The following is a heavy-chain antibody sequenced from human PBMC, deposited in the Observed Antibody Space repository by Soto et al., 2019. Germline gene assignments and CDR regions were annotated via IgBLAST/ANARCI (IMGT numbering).Heavy chain of an antibody. J-gene: IGHJ4*02. CDR2: ITDSGGST. Sequence: GSLRLSCAAPGFTFSTYAMTWVRQALGKGLERVSVITDSGGSTYYADSVKGRFTISRDNSKNTLYLQMNSLRAEDTAVYYCAKLAGSGYYYPIDYWGQGTLVTVSS. D-gene: IGHD3-22*01. V-gene: IGHV3-23*01. CDR1: GFTFSTYA. CDR3: AKLAGSGYYYPIDY.